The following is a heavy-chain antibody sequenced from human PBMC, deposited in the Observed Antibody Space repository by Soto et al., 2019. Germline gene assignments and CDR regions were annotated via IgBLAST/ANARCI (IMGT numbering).Heavy chain of an antibody. D-gene: IGHD3-3*01. CDR1: GDSITSINYY. CDR2: ISPGGRT. CDR3: ARQVSLFGVLPRIYYFDY. Sequence: QLQLQESGPGMVKPSETLSLTCTVSGDSITSINYYWGWIRQPPGRGPEWIGSISPGGRTYFNSSHKSRVTMSVDTSRNEVALKPSSVPAADTAAYYSARQVSLFGVLPRIYYFDYWGQGTLVPVSS. J-gene: IGHJ4*02. V-gene: IGHV4-39*01.